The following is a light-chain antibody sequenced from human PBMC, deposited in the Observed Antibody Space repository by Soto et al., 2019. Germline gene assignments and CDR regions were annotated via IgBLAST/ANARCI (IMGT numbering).Light chain of an antibody. CDR3: QQYNKWPRT. CDR1: QTVTTN. CDR2: DAS. V-gene: IGKV3-15*01. J-gene: IGKJ1*01. Sequence: EIGMTQSPATLSVSPGERVTLSCRASQTVTTNLFWYHQKPGQAPRLLIYDASTRATGVPARYSGSGSGTEFNFTISSLQSEDFAVYYCQQYNKWPRTFGQGTKVDI.